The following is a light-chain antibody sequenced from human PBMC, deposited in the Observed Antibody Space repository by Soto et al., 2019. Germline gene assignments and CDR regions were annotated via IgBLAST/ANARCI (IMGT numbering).Light chain of an antibody. V-gene: IGLV1-40*01. Sequence: QSVLTQPPSVSGAPGQRVFISCTGSTSNIGAPYDVHWYQHLPGAAPKLLIYGDNNRPSGVPDRFSGSKSGTSASLAITSLQAEDEADYYCQSYDISLHNYVFGTGTKVTVL. CDR2: GDN. CDR3: QSYDISLHNYV. CDR1: TSNIGAPYD. J-gene: IGLJ1*01.